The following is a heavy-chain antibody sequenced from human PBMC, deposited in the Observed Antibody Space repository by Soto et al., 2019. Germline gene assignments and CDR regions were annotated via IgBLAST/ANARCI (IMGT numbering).Heavy chain of an antibody. V-gene: IGHV3-23*01. CDR3: AKSNLYCSGTSCYVFDF. J-gene: IGHJ4*02. D-gene: IGHD2-2*01. Sequence: EVQLLESGGGLVQPGGSLRLSCAASGFTFSSYAMNWVRQAPGKGLGWVSAISSSGDRTYYADSVKGRFTISRDNSKNTLYLQVNSLRADDTAVYYCAKSNLYCSGTSCYVFDFWGQGTLVTVSS. CDR2: ISSSGDRT. CDR1: GFTFSSYA.